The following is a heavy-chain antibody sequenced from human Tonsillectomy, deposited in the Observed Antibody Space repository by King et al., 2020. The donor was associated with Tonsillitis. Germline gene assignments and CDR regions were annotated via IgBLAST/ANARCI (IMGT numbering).Heavy chain of an antibody. Sequence: VQLVQSGAEVKKPGASVKVSCKASGYSFTDYYIHWVRQAPGQGLEWMGWINPNSGGTKYAQKFQGRVTMTRDMSISTAYMELRRLRSDDTAVYYCARDIDPYYYGSSGYDEAFDIWGQGTMVTVSS. J-gene: IGHJ3*02. CDR3: ARDIDPYYYGSSGYDEAFDI. CDR1: GYSFTDYY. V-gene: IGHV1-2*02. D-gene: IGHD3-22*01. CDR2: INPNSGGT.